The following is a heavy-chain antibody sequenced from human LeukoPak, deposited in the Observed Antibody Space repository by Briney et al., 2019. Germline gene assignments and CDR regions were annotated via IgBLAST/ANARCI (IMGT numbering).Heavy chain of an antibody. CDR2: IGTAGDP. D-gene: IGHD3-10*01. CDR1: GCSFSSYD. Sequence: GGSLRLSCAASGCSFSSYDMHWVRQPTGKGLEWVSGIGTAGDPYYSGSVKGRFTISREDARNSLDLQMDSLAAGDTAIYYCARGGSGSYLDYWGQGTLFTVSS. CDR3: ARGGSGSYLDY. V-gene: IGHV3-13*05. J-gene: IGHJ4*02.